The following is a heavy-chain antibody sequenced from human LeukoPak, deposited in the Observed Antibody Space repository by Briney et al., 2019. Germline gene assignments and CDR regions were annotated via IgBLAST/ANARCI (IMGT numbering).Heavy chain of an antibody. V-gene: IGHV3-21*01. Sequence: GGSLRLSCAASGFTFSSYSMNWVRQAPGKGLEWVSSISSSSSYIYYADSVKGRFTISRDNAKNSLYLQMNSLRAEDTAVYYCARDPLYYDFWSSNYYYYYMDVWGKGTTVTVSS. CDR1: GFTFSSYS. CDR3: ARDPLYYDFWSSNYYYYYMDV. D-gene: IGHD3-3*01. CDR2: ISSSSSYI. J-gene: IGHJ6*03.